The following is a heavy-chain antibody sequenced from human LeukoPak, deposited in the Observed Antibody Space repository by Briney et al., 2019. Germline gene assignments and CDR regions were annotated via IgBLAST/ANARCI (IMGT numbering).Heavy chain of an antibody. D-gene: IGHD3-10*01. Sequence: PGGSLRLSCAASGFTFSSYAMSWVRQAPGKGLEWVSAISGSGGSTYYADSVKGRFTISRDNAKNSLYLQINNLRVEDTAVYYCVRDGSRGYDMDYWGQGILVTASS. CDR3: VRDGSRGYDMDY. CDR2: ISGSGGST. J-gene: IGHJ4*02. CDR1: GFTFSSYA. V-gene: IGHV3-23*01.